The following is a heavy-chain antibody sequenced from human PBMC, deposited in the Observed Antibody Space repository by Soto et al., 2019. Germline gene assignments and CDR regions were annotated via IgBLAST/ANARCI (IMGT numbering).Heavy chain of an antibody. Sequence: QVQLVQSGAEVKKPGSSVKVSCKASGGTFSSYAISWVRQAPGQGLEWMGGIIPIFGTTNYAQKFQGRVTITADESTSTAYMELSSLSSEDPAVYYCARVVTVVKSFHYWYFDLWGRGTLVTVSS. D-gene: IGHD2-15*01. V-gene: IGHV1-69*12. CDR3: ARVVTVVKSFHYWYFDL. CDR2: IIPIFGTT. J-gene: IGHJ2*01. CDR1: GGTFSSYA.